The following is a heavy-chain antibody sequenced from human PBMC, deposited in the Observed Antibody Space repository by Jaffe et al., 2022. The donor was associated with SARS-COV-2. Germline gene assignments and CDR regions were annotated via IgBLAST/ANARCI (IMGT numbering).Heavy chain of an antibody. CDR1: GGSISSYY. CDR3: ARAMSRYYDSSGYLYYFDY. V-gene: IGHV4-59*01. CDR2: IYYSGST. J-gene: IGHJ4*02. Sequence: QVQLQESGPGLVKPSETLSLTCTVSGGSISSYYWSWIRQPPGKGLEWIGYIYYSGSTNYNPSLKSRVTISVDTSKNQFSLKLSSVTAADTAVYYCARAMSRYYDSSGYLYYFDYWGQGTLVTVSS. D-gene: IGHD3-22*01.